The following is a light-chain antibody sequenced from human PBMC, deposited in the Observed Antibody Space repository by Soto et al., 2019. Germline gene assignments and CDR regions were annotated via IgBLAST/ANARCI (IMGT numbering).Light chain of an antibody. CDR3: QQYGSSPIT. V-gene: IGKV3-15*01. CDR2: DIS. CDR1: QGIGDT. Sequence: EFVMKQSPSTLSVNTGEGATLSCRASQGIGDTLAWYQHKPGQTPRLLIYDISTRATGVPTRFSGSGSGTEFTLTIRLLQSEDFAVYYCQQYGSSPITFGHVTRLEIK. J-gene: IGKJ5*01.